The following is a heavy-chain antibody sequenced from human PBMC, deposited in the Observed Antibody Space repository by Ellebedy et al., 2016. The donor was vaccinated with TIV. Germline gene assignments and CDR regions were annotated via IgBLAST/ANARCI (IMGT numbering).Heavy chain of an antibody. CDR2: INPNSGGT. Sequence: AASVKVSCKASGYTFTGYYMHWVRQAPGQGLECMGWINPNSGGTNYAQKFQGWVTMTRDTSISTAYMELSRLRSDDTAVYYCARGVVLGYCSGGSCYSWFDYWGQGTLVTVSS. J-gene: IGHJ4*02. CDR3: ARGVVLGYCSGGSCYSWFDY. CDR1: GYTFTGYY. V-gene: IGHV1-2*04. D-gene: IGHD2-15*01.